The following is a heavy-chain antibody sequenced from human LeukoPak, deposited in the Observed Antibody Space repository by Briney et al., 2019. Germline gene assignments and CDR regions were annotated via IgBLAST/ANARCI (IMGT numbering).Heavy chain of an antibody. Sequence: PGGSLRLSCAASGFTFSSYGMHWVRQAPGKGLEWVAFIRYDGSNKYYADSVKGRLTISRDSSKNTLYLQMNSLRAEDTAVYYCAREPTMVRGLIITNDWYFDLWGRGTLVTVSS. D-gene: IGHD3-10*01. J-gene: IGHJ2*01. CDR2: IRYDGSNK. V-gene: IGHV3-30*02. CDR1: GFTFSSYG. CDR3: AREPTMVRGLIITNDWYFDL.